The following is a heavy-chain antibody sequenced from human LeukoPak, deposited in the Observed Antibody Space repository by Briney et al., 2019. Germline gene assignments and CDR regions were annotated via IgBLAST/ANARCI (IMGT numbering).Heavy chain of an antibody. CDR1: GASISSYY. CDR2: ISYSGST. J-gene: IGHJ5*02. Sequence: SETLSLTCTVSGASISSYYWSWIRQPPGKGLEWIGYISYSGSTNYNPSLKSRVTISADTSKNQFSLELSSVTAADTAVYYCARDAPHNWFDPWGQGTLVTVSS. V-gene: IGHV4-59*01. CDR3: ARDAPHNWFDP. D-gene: IGHD1-14*01.